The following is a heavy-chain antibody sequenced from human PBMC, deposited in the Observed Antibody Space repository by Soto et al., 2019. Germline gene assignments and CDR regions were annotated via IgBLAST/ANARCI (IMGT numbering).Heavy chain of an antibody. V-gene: IGHV3-21*06. J-gene: IGHJ4*02. CDR2: ISSTTNYI. Sequence: GGSLRLSCAASGFTFTRYSMNWVRQAPGKGLERVSSISSTTNYIYYGDSMKGRFTISRDNAKNSLYLEMNSLRAEDTAVFYCARESEDLTSNFDYWGQGTLVTVSS. CDR3: ARESEDLTSNFDY. CDR1: GFTFTRYS.